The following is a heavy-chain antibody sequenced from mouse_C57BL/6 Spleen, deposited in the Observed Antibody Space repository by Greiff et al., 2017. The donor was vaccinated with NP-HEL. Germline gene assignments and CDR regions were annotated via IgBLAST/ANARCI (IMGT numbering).Heavy chain of an antibody. CDR2: IYPGSGST. CDR1: GYTFTSYW. CDR3: ARSGHSTDYFDY. J-gene: IGHJ2*01. Sequence: QVQLQQSGAELVKPGASVKMSCKASGYTFTSYWITWVKQRPGQGLEWIGDIYPGSGSTNYNEKFKSKATLTVDTSSSTAYMQLSSLTSEDSAVYYCARSGHSTDYFDYWGQGTTLTVSS. V-gene: IGHV1-55*01. D-gene: IGHD2-5*01.